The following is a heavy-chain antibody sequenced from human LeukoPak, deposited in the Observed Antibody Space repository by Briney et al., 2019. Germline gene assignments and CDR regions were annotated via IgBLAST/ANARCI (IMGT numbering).Heavy chain of an antibody. CDR1: GFTFRNYV. D-gene: IGHD3-16*02. J-gene: IGHJ4*02. V-gene: IGHV3-23*01. CDR2: ISGSGAGT. CDR3: ARASRVTFGGVIDN. Sequence: PGGSQRLSCTASGFTFRNYVMNWVRQAPGKGLEWVSGISGSGAGTNYADSVKGRLTISRDNSKNTLNLQMNSLRVDDTAVYYCARASRVTFGGVIDNWGQGTLVTVSS.